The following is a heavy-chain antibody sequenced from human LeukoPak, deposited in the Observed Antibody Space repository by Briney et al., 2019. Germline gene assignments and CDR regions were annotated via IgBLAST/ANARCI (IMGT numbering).Heavy chain of an antibody. J-gene: IGHJ6*03. V-gene: IGHV3-53*01. CDR3: ARVSPDYGGNGDYYYYYMGV. D-gene: IGHD4-23*01. CDR1: GFTVSSNY. CDR2: IYSGGST. Sequence: GGSLRLSCAASGFTVSSNYMSWVRQAPGKGLEWVSVIYSGGSTYYADSVKGRFTISRDNSKNTLYLQMNSLRAEDTAVYYCARVSPDYGGNGDYYYYYMGVWGKGTTVTVSS.